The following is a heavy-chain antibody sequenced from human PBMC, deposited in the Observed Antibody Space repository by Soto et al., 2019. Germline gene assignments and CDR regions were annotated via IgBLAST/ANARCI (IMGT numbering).Heavy chain of an antibody. CDR1: GFIFRNYS. D-gene: IGHD3-22*01. V-gene: IGHV3-23*01. Sequence: VQLLESGGGSVQPGGSLRLSCEASGFIFRNYSMSWVRQAPGPGLEWVSSISGSGVGTYYADSVQGRFTISIDNSTDTLFLQLSSLRAEDAALYYCAKDVDTVGLSDGSGYFDPWGQGALVTVSS. CDR3: AKDVDTVGLSDGSGYFDP. CDR2: ISGSGVGT. J-gene: IGHJ4*02.